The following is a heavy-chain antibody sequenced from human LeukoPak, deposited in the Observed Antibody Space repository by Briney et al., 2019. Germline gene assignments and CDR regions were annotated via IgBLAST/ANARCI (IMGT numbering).Heavy chain of an antibody. CDR1: GGSISSYY. V-gene: IGHV4-59*08. Sequence: SETLSLTCTVSGGSISSYYWSWTRQPPGKGLEWIGYIYYSGSTNYNPSLKSRVTISVDTSKNQFSLKLSSVTAADTAVYFCARHVYSIEAPDFDYWGQGTLVTVSS. CDR3: ARHVYSIEAPDFDY. CDR2: IYYSGST. J-gene: IGHJ4*02. D-gene: IGHD2-8*01.